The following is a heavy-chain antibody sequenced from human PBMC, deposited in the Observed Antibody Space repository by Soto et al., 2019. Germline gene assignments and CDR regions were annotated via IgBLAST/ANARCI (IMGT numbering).Heavy chain of an antibody. CDR1: GGSISSGGYY. J-gene: IGHJ4*02. D-gene: IGHD6-13*01. CDR2: IYYSGST. Sequence: SETLSLTCTVSGGSISSGGYYWSWIRQPPGKGLEWIGYIYYSGSTNYNPSLKSRVTISVDTSKNQFSLKLSSVTAADTAVYYCGGGSSRQIYFDYWGQGTLVTVSS. CDR3: GGGSSRQIYFDY. V-gene: IGHV4-61*08.